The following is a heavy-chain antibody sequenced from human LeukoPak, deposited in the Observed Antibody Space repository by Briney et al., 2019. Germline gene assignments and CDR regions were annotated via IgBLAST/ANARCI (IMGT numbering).Heavy chain of an antibody. CDR1: GYRFTSYW. D-gene: IGHD3-10*01. Sequence: GESLKISCKGSGYRFTSYWIGWVRQMPGKGLEWMGIIYPGDSDTRYSPSFQGQVTISADKSISTAYLQWSSLKASDTAMYYCARPRGTMVRGVITYFDYWGQGTLVTVSS. V-gene: IGHV5-51*01. J-gene: IGHJ4*02. CDR2: IYPGDSDT. CDR3: ARPRGTMVRGVITYFDY.